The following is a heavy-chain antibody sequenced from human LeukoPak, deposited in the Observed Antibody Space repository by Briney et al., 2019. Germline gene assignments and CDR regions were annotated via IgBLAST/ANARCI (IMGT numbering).Heavy chain of an antibody. J-gene: IGHJ4*02. D-gene: IGHD4-17*01. V-gene: IGHV3-21*01. CDR2: IGSSSSYI. CDR1: GFTFSSYS. Sequence: GGSLRLSCAASGFTFSSYSMNWVRQAPGKGLEWVSSIGSSSSYIYYADSVKGRFTISRDNAKNSLYLQMNSLRAEDTAVYYCVRDQYGDYGFDYWGQGTLVTVSS. CDR3: VRDQYGDYGFDY.